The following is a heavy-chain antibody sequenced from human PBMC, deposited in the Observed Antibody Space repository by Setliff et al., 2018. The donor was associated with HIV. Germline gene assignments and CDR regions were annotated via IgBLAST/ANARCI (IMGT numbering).Heavy chain of an antibody. CDR1: SYSVTSGYY. V-gene: IGHV4-38-2*02. J-gene: IGHJ6*02. CDR2: MYPSGSS. CDR3: ARVGYCSRTNCYWGRPSYGMGV. D-gene: IGHD2-2*01. Sequence: PSETLSLTCTVSSYSVTSGYYWAWIRQPPGKGLEWIGNMYPSGSSYFNPTLQSRVTMSADTSKKQFFLKLSSVTAADTAVYYCARVGYCSRTNCYWGRPSYGMGVWGQGTTVTVSS.